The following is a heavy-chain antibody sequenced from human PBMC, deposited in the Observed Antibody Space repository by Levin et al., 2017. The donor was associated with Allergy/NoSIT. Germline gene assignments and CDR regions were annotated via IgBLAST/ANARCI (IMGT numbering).Heavy chain of an antibody. J-gene: IGHJ3*02. CDR3: ARDLYYYGSGDAFDI. Sequence: GESLKISCAASGFTFSSYAMHWVRQAPGKGLEWVAVISYDGSNKYYADSVKGRFTISRDNSKNTLYLQMNSLRAEDTAVYYCARDLYYYGSGDAFDIWGQGTMVTVSS. CDR2: ISYDGSNK. CDR1: GFTFSSYA. V-gene: IGHV3-30-3*01. D-gene: IGHD3-10*01.